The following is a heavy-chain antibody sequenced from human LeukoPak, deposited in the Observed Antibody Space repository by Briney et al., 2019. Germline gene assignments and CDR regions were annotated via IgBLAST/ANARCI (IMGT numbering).Heavy chain of an antibody. V-gene: IGHV4-39*01. J-gene: IGHJ4*02. CDR1: GGSISSSSYY. CDR2: IYYSGST. Sequence: PSETLSLTCTVSGGSISSSSYYWGWSRQPPGKGLEWIGTIYYSGSTYYNPSLKSRVTISVDTSKNQFSLKLSSVTAADTAVYYCARSSSWYELDYWGQGTLVTVSS. D-gene: IGHD6-13*01. CDR3: ARSSSWYELDY.